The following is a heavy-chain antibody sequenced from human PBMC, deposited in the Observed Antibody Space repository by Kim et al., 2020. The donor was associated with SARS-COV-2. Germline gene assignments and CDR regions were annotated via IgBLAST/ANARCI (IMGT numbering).Heavy chain of an antibody. Sequence: GGSLRLSCAASGFTFSSYGMHWVRQAPGKGLEWVAVISYDGSNKYYADSVKGRFTISRDNSKNTLYLQMNSLRAEDTAVYYCAKDSEAGELFVLSYYYGMDVWGQGTTVTVSS. CDR3: AKDSEAGELFVLSYYYGMDV. D-gene: IGHD3-10*01. CDR2: ISYDGSNK. V-gene: IGHV3-30*18. CDR1: GFTFSSYG. J-gene: IGHJ6*02.